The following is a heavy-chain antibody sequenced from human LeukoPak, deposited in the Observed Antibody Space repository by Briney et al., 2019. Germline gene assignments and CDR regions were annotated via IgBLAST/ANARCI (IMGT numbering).Heavy chain of an antibody. V-gene: IGHV1-46*01. Sequence: ASVKVSCKASGYTFTSYCMHWARQAPGQGLEWMGIINPSGGSTSYVQKFQGRVTMTRDTSTSTVYMELSSLRSEDTAVYYCARASSGGRRIDYWGQGTLITVPS. D-gene: IGHD2-15*01. J-gene: IGHJ4*02. CDR3: ARASSGGRRIDY. CDR1: GYTFTSYC. CDR2: INPSGGST.